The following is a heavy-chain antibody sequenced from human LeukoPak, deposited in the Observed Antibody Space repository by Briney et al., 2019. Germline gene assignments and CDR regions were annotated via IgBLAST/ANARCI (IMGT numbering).Heavy chain of an antibody. CDR3: AKDSVVVVTYYHGMDV. CDR2: ISHDGSNK. D-gene: IGHD2-15*01. J-gene: IGHJ6*02. CDR1: GFTFSSYA. Sequence: QSGGSLRLSCAASGFTFSSYAMHWVRQAPGKGLEWVAVISHDGSNKYYADSVKGRFTISRDNSKNTLYLQMNSLKYEDTAVYYCAKDSVVVVTYYHGMDVWGQGTTVTVSS. V-gene: IGHV3-30*04.